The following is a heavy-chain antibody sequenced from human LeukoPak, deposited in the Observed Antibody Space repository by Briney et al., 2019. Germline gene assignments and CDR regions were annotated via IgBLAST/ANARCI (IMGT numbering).Heavy chain of an antibody. CDR2: IYTSGST. Sequence: PSETLSLTCTVSGGSISSYYWSWIRQPAGKGLEWIGRIYTSGSTNYNPSLKSRVTMSVDTSKNQFSLKLSSVTAADTAVYYCARESRVVVTAIYDEFYYYYYMDVWGKGTTVTVSS. V-gene: IGHV4-4*07. CDR1: GGSISSYY. D-gene: IGHD2-21*02. J-gene: IGHJ6*03. CDR3: ARESRVVVTAIYDEFYYYYYMDV.